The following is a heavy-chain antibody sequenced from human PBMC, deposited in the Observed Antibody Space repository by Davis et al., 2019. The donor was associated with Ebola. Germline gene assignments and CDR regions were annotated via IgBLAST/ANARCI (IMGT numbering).Heavy chain of an antibody. J-gene: IGHJ6*02. CDR1: GFTFSSYD. D-gene: IGHD3-3*01. CDR2: IGTAGDT. CDR3: ARWNFGVGRYGMDV. Sequence: GGSLRLSCAASGFTFSSYDMHWVRQATGKGLEWVSAIGTAGDTYYPGSVKGRFTISRENAKNSLYLQMNSLRAEDTAVYYCARWNFGVGRYGMDVWGQGTTVTVSS. V-gene: IGHV3-13*01.